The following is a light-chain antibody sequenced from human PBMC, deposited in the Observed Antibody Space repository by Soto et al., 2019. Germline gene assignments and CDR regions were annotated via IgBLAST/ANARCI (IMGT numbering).Light chain of an antibody. CDR1: QSVSSNY. V-gene: IGKV3-20*01. Sequence: EIVLTQSPGTLSLSPGERATLSCRASQSVSSNYLAWYQQKPGRAPRLLIYGASSRATGIPDRFGGSGSGTDFTLTISRLEPEDFTVYYCQQYGSSLWTFGQGTKVDIK. CDR3: QQYGSSLWT. CDR2: GAS. J-gene: IGKJ1*01.